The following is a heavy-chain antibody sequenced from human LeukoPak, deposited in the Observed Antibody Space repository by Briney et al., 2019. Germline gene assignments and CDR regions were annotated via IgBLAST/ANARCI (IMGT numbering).Heavy chain of an antibody. CDR1: GFTFSSYS. J-gene: IGHJ4*02. V-gene: IGHV3-21*01. D-gene: IGHD3-22*01. CDR2: ISSSSSYI. CDR3: ATGDTYYYDSSGYPEDY. Sequence: GGSLRLSCAASGFTFSSYSMNWVRQAPGKGLEWVSSISSSSSYIYYADSVKGRFTISRDNAKNSLYLQMNSLRAEDTAVYYCATGDTYYYDSSGYPEDYWGQGTLVTVSS.